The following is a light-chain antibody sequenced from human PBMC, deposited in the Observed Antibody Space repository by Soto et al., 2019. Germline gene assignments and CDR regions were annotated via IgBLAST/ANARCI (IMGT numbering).Light chain of an antibody. V-gene: IGLV1-40*01. J-gene: IGLJ3*02. Sequence: QSALTQPPSVSGAPGQRVTISCTGSSFNIGAGYDAHWYQQIPGTAPKLLIYGNNNRPSGVPDRFSASKSGTSASLAITGLQPDDEADYYCQSYDSSLSASVFGGGTKLTVL. CDR3: QSYDSSLSASV. CDR1: SFNIGAGYD. CDR2: GNN.